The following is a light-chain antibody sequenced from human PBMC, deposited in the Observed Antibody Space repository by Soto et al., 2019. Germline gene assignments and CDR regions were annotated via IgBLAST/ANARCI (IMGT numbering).Light chain of an antibody. Sequence: QPVLTQPRSVSGSPGQSVTISCTGTSSDVGGYNYVSWYQQHPGKAPKLMIYDVSKRPSGVPDRFSGSKSGNTASLTISGLQAEDEADYYCCSYAGSYTFYVFGTGTKLTVL. J-gene: IGLJ1*01. CDR1: SSDVGGYNY. CDR3: CSYAGSYTFYV. CDR2: DVS. V-gene: IGLV2-11*01.